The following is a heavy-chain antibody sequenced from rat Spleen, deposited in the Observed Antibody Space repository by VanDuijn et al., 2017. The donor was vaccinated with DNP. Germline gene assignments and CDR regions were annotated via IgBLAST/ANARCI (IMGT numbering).Heavy chain of an antibody. Sequence: QVQLEESGPGLMQPSETLSLTCTVSGFSLTSNGVGWVRQPPGKGLEWIAAISSGGSTYYNSALKSRLSISRDTSKSQVFLKMNSLQTEDTAIYFCTRVLYNGYQRHYWSFDFWGPGTMVTVSS. CDR2: ISSGGST. CDR3: TRVLYNGYQRHYWSFDF. D-gene: IGHD1-7*01. CDR1: GFSLTSNG. V-gene: IGHV2S8*01. J-gene: IGHJ1*01.